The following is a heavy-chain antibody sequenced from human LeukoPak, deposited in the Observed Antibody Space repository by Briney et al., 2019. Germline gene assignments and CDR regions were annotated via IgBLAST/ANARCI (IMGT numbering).Heavy chain of an antibody. Sequence: GGSLRLSCAASGFTFSSYGMHWVRQAPGKGLEWVAFIRYDGSNKYYADSVKGRFTISRDNSKNTLYLQMNSLRAEDTAVYYCAKVGRGYYDSSGYSPVAGAFDIWGQGTMVTVSS. CDR1: GFTFSSYG. V-gene: IGHV3-30*02. CDR2: IRYDGSNK. D-gene: IGHD3-22*01. CDR3: AKVGRGYYDSSGYSPVAGAFDI. J-gene: IGHJ3*02.